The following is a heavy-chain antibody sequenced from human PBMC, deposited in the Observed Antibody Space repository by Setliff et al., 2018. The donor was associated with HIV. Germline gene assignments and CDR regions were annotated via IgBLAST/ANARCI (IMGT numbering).Heavy chain of an antibody. Sequence: PSETLFLTCAVYGGPFSGYYWGWIRQSPGKGLEWIGEVNHSGRTTNYNPSLKSRVTISVDTSKNHLSLKLSSVTAADTAVYYCARDKGYYYMDVWGKGITVTVSS. J-gene: IGHJ6*03. CDR1: GGPFSGYY. V-gene: IGHV4-34*01. CDR3: ARDKGYYYMDV. CDR2: VNHSGRTT.